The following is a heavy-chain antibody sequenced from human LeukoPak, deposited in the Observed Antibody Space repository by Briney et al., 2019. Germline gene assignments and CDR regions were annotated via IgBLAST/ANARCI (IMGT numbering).Heavy chain of an antibody. V-gene: IGHV1-2*02. J-gene: IGHJ4*02. CDR2: INPNSGGT. D-gene: IGHD3-10*01. CDR3: ARVGPRWFGELWHY. Sequence: ASVKVSCKASGYTFTTYYIHWVRQAPGQGLEWMGWINPNSGGTNYAQKFQGRVTMTRDTSISTAYMELSRLRSDDTAVYYCARVGPRWFGELWHYWGQGTLVTVSS. CDR1: GYTFTTYY.